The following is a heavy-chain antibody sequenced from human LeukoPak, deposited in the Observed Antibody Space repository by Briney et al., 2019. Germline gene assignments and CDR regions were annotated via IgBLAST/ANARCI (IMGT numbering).Heavy chain of an antibody. J-gene: IGHJ5*02. CDR2: INPNSGGT. D-gene: IGHD3-3*01. CDR1: GYTFTGYY. CDR3: ARDREYDFWSGYLGRFDP. V-gene: IGHV1-2*02. Sequence: SVKVSCKASGYTFTGYYMHWVRQAPGQGLEWMGWINPNSGGTNYAQKFQGRVTMTRDTSISTAYMELSRLRSDDTAVYYCARDREYDFWSGYLGRFDPWGQGTLVTVSS.